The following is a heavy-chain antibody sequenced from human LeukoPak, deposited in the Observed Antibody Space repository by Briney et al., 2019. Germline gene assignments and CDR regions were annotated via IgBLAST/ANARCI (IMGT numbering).Heavy chain of an antibody. CDR2: ISGSGGST. D-gene: IGHD1-1*01. CDR3: AKILPYTTGTTGSDWFDP. CDR1: GFTFSSYW. J-gene: IGHJ5*02. V-gene: IGHV3-23*01. Sequence: GGSLRLSCAASGFTFSSYWMHWVRQAPGKGLEWVSAISGSGGSTYYADSVKGRFTISRDNSKNTLYLQMNSLRAEDTAVYYCAKILPYTTGTTGSDWFDPWGQGTLVTVSS.